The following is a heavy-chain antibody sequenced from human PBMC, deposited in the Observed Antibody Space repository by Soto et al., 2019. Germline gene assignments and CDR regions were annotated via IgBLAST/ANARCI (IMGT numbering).Heavy chain of an antibody. CDR2: IYYSGST. J-gene: IGHJ4*02. V-gene: IGHV4-39*01. CDR1: GGSISSSSYY. D-gene: IGHD6-19*01. Sequence: QLQLQESGPGLVKPSETLSLTCTVSGGSISSSSYYWGWIRQPPGKGLEWIGSIYYSGSTYYNPSLKSPVTISVDTSKNQFSLKLSSVTAADTAVYYCARSAIAVSNYFDYWGQGTLVTVSS. CDR3: ARSAIAVSNYFDY.